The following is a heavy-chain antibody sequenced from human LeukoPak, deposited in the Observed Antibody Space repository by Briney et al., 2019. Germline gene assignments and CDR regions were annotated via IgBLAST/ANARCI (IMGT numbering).Heavy chain of an antibody. D-gene: IGHD3-22*01. CDR3: ASLHQYYYDSSGYYSTPGGDAFDI. CDR2: INHSGST. Sequence: SETLSLTCAVYGGSFSGYYWSWIRQPPGKGLEWIGEINHSGSTNYNPSLKSRVTISVDTSKNQFSLKLSSVTAADTAVYCCASLHQYYYDSSGYYSTPGGDAFDIWGQGTMVTVSS. CDR1: GGSFSGYY. V-gene: IGHV4-34*01. J-gene: IGHJ3*02.